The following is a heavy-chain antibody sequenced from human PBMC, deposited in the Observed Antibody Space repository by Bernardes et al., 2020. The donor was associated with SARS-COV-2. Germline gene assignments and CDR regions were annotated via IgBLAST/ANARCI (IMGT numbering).Heavy chain of an antibody. Sequence: ASVKVSCKASGYTFTGYYIHWVRQAPGQGLEWMGWINPKSGDTNYAQKFQGRVTMNRDTSIATAYMELSGLRSDDTAVYYCAREQFGDCSGGSCYSYDAFDIWGQGTMVTVSS. V-gene: IGHV1-2*02. CDR3: AREQFGDCSGGSCYSYDAFDI. CDR2: INPKSGDT. J-gene: IGHJ3*02. D-gene: IGHD2-15*01. CDR1: GYTFTGYY.